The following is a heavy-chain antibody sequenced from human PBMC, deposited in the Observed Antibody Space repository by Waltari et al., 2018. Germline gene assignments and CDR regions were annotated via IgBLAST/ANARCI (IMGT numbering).Heavy chain of an antibody. Sequence: EVQLVQSGAEVKKPGATVKISCKASGYPFTDYYMHWVQQAPGKGLEWMGRVDPEDGETIYAEKFQGRVTITADTSTDTAYMELSSLRSEDTAVYYCARDPEGVLRFLEWFYFDYWGQGTLVTVSS. D-gene: IGHD3-3*01. CDR2: VDPEDGET. J-gene: IGHJ4*02. V-gene: IGHV1-69-2*01. CDR1: GYPFTDYY. CDR3: ARDPEGVLRFLEWFYFDY.